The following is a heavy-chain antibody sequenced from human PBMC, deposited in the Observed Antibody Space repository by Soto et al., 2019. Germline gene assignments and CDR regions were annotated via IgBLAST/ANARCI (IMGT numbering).Heavy chain of an antibody. V-gene: IGHV4-30-4*01. J-gene: IGHJ4*02. Sequence: SETLSLTCTFSGGSISSADYYWSWIRQPPGKGLEWLGYIYYSGSTYYNPSLKSRVTISLDTSKIQFSLKLSSVTAADTAVYFCARSENRLAARPYGYWGQGTRVTVSS. D-gene: IGHD6-6*01. CDR3: ARSENRLAARPYGY. CDR2: IYYSGST. CDR1: GGSISSADYY.